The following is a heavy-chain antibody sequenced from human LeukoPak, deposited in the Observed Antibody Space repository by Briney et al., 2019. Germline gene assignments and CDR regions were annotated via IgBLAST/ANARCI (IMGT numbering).Heavy chain of an antibody. V-gene: IGHV3-7*01. D-gene: IGHD3-22*01. CDR3: AKDHAGDDSSGYYFDY. Sequence: GGSLRLSCAVSGFAVSGYWMSWVRQGPEKGLEWVANINQDGSEKYYVDSVKGRFTISRDNAENSLFLQMSSLRAEDTAVYYCAKDHAGDDSSGYYFDYWGQGTLVTVSS. CDR2: INQDGSEK. J-gene: IGHJ4*02. CDR1: GFAVSGYW.